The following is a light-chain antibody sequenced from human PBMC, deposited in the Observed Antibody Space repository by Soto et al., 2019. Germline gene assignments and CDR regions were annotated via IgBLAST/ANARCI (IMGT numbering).Light chain of an antibody. CDR3: RSNPGSNIPLV. Sequence: QSVLTQPPSASGSPGQSVTISCTGTSSDVGGYNYVSWYQQHPGKAPKLMIYEVSKRPSGVPDRFSGSKSGNTASLTVSGLQAEDEADYYCRSNPGSNIPLVFGTGTKVA. CDR2: EVS. V-gene: IGLV2-8*01. CDR1: SSDVGGYNY. J-gene: IGLJ1*01.